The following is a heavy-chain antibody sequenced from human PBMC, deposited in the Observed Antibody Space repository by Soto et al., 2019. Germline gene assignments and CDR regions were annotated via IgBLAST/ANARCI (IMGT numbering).Heavy chain of an antibody. V-gene: IGHV3-23*01. CDR1: GFTFGTYA. J-gene: IGHJ5*02. CDR3: TTTLGYCSTSCP. Sequence: GGSLRLSCAASGFTFGTYAMSWVRQAPGKGLEWVSAISGSGGSTYYADSVKGRFTISRDDSRDTLYLQMNSLKTEDTAVYYCTTTLGYCSTSCPWGQGSLVTVSS. CDR2: ISGSGGST. D-gene: IGHD2-2*01.